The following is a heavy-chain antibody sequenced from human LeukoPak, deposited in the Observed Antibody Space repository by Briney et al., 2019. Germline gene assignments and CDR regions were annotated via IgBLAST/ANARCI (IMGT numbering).Heavy chain of an antibody. V-gene: IGHV3-33*08. J-gene: IGHJ4*02. CDR3: ARDPPPKYCSGGSCYSYYFDY. CDR1: GFTFSSHA. D-gene: IGHD2-15*01. CDR2: IFYDGSDK. Sequence: GGSLRLSCAASGFTFSSHAMHRVRQAPGKGLQWVAVIFYDGSDKYNADSVKGRFTISRDNSKNTLYLQMNSLRAEDTAVYYCARDPPPKYCSGGSCYSYYFDYWGQGTLVTVSS.